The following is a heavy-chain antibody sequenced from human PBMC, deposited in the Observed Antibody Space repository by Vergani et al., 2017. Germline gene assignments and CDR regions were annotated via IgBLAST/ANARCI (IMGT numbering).Heavy chain of an antibody. Sequence: QVHLQESGPGLVKPSETLYLICAVSGNSISSGYYWGWIRQPPGKGLEWIGSIYHSWSTYYNPSFKSRVIISENTSKNQFSLKLTSVTAADTAIYYCARDTYGGNRSFDYWGQGTLVTVS. J-gene: IGHJ4*02. CDR3: ARDTYGGNRSFDY. V-gene: IGHV4-38-2*02. D-gene: IGHD4-23*01. CDR2: IYHSWST. CDR1: GNSISSGYY.